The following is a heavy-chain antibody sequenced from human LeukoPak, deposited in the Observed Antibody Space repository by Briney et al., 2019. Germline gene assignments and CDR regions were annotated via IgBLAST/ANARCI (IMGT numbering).Heavy chain of an antibody. CDR2: IYYSGST. J-gene: IGHJ3*02. D-gene: IGHD4-23*01. V-gene: IGHV4-59*01. Sequence: SETLSLTCTVSGGSISSYYWSWIRQPPGKGLEWIGYIYYSGSTNYNTSLKSRVTISVDTSKNQFSLKLSSVTAADTAVYYCARDMGNGGGNIWGQGTMVTVSS. CDR1: GGSISSYY. CDR3: ARDMGNGGGNI.